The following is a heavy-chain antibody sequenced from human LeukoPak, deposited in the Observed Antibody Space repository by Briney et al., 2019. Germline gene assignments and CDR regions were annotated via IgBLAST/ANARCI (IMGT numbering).Heavy chain of an antibody. V-gene: IGHV4-34*01. Sequence: SETLSLTCAVYGGPFSGYYWSWIRQPPGKGLEWIGEINHSGSTNYNPSLKSRVTISVDTSKNQFSLKLSSVTAADTAVYYCARVARVANIDYWGQGTLVTVSS. J-gene: IGHJ4*02. CDR2: INHSGST. CDR1: GGPFSGYY. D-gene: IGHD4-23*01. CDR3: ARVARVANIDY.